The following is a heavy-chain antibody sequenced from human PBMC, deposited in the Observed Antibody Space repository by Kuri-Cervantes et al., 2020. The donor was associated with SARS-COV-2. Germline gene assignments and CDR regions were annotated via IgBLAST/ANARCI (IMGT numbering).Heavy chain of an antibody. V-gene: IGHV3-30*02. Sequence: GGSLRLSCATSGFTFTSYGMHWVRQAPGKGLEWVAFIRNDGSNKNYADSVKGRVTISRDNSRTTLYLQMNSLRAEDTAVYYCATSYFAKRYCSSTSCYSPFDYWGQGTLVTVSS. CDR3: ATSYFAKRYCSSTSCYSPFDY. CDR2: IRNDGSNK. J-gene: IGHJ4*02. D-gene: IGHD2-2*02. CDR1: GFTFTSYG.